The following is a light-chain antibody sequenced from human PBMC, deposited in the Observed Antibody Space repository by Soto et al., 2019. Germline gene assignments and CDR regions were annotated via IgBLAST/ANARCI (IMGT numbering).Light chain of an antibody. Sequence: DIQMTQSLSSLSASVGDSVSITCRASQTISSHLNWYQQKPVKAPNLLVYAASSLQSGVPSRFTGSGSGTDFTLTNSSLQPEDFATYFCQQSYTTPITFGQGTRL. CDR3: QQSYTTPIT. V-gene: IGKV1-39*01. J-gene: IGKJ5*01. CDR1: QTISSH. CDR2: AAS.